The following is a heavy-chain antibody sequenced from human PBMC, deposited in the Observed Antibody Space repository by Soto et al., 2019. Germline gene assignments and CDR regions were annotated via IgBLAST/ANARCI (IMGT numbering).Heavy chain of an antibody. J-gene: IGHJ4*02. CDR1: GGSFSGYY. V-gene: IGHV4-34*01. D-gene: IGHD2-15*01. CDR3: ARQRGYCSGGSCYLDFDY. Sequence: QVQLQQWGAGLLKPSETLSLTCAVYGGSFSGYYWSWIRQPPGKGLEWIGEINHSGSTNYNPSLKRRVTISVDTSKNQFSLKLSSVTAADTAVYYCARQRGYCSGGSCYLDFDYWGQGTLVTVSS. CDR2: INHSGST.